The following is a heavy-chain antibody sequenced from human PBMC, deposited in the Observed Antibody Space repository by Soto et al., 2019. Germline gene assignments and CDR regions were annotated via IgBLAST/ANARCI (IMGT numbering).Heavy chain of an antibody. CDR2: IIPIFGTA. J-gene: IGHJ6*02. V-gene: IGHV1-69*13. CDR1: GGTFSSYA. Sequence: ASVKVSCKASGGTFSSYAISWVRQAPGQGLEWMGGIIPIFGTANYAQKFQGRVTITADESTSTAYMELSSLRSEDTAVYYCARCLRLNSGWYVAGSTRYGMDVWGQGTTVTVSS. CDR3: ARCLRLNSGWYVAGSTRYGMDV. D-gene: IGHD6-19*01.